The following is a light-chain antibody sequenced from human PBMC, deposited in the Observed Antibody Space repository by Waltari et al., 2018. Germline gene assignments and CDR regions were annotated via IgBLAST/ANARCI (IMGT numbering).Light chain of an antibody. CDR3: CSYTSSNTLR. CDR2: DVT. V-gene: IGLV2-14*03. CDR1: SSDVGGYAY. Sequence: QSALTQPASVSGSPGQSITISCTGTSSDVGGYAYVSWYQHHPVKAPRLIIYDVTKRPSGVSDRVAGSKSGNTASLTIAGLQAEDEGDYYCCSYTSSNTLRFGGGTKLTVL. J-gene: IGLJ3*02.